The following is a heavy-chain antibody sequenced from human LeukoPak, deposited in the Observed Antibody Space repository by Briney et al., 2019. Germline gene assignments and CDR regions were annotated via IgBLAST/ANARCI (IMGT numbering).Heavy chain of an antibody. J-gene: IGHJ4*02. Sequence: GGSLRLSCAASGFTFSSYSMNWVRQAPGKGLEWVSSISSSSSYIYYADSVKGRFTISRDNAKNTLYLQMNGLRPEDTAVYYCARDLESHFDSWGQGSLVTVSS. CDR3: ARDLESHFDS. CDR1: GFTFSSYS. V-gene: IGHV3-21*01. CDR2: ISSSSSYI.